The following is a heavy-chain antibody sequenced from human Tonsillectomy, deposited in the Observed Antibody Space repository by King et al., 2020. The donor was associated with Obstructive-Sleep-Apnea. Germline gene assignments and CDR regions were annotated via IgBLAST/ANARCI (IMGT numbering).Heavy chain of an antibody. CDR3: ARGTLLFGTPYYFDN. J-gene: IGHJ4*02. CDR2: MNPNSGAT. CDR1: GYSFTGYY. D-gene: IGHD3-10*01. V-gene: IGHV1-2*02. Sequence: VQLVQSGAEVKKTGASVQVSCKASGYSFTGYYLHWVRRAPGQGLEWVGWMNPNSGATNFAQKFQGRVTMTRDMAISTAYMDLSSLRSDDTAVYYCARGTLLFGTPYYFDNWGQGTLVTVSS.